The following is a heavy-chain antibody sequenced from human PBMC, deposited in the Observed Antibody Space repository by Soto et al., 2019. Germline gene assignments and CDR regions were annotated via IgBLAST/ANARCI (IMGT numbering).Heavy chain of an antibody. D-gene: IGHD6-13*01. CDR3: AREVGPMAAAGGMDD. V-gene: IGHV1-3*01. CDR2: INAGNGNT. Sequence: QVQLVQSGAEVKKPGASVKVSCKASGYTFTSYAMHWVRQAPGQRLEWMGWINAGNGNTKYSQKFQGRVTITRDTSASTAYLELSSLRSEDTAVYYCAREVGPMAAAGGMDDWFQGTTVTVSS. CDR1: GYTFTSYA. J-gene: IGHJ6*02.